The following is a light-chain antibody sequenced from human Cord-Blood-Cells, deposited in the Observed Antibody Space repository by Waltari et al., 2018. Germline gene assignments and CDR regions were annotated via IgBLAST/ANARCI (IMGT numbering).Light chain of an antibody. V-gene: IGKV1-39*01. J-gene: IGKJ3*01. Sequence: IQMTQPPSSLSASVGARVTITCRASQSISSYLNWYQQKPGKPPKLLLFAASSLQSGGPSRVSGCGSGTEFTLTISILQPEDVAAYYCEQSYSTRFTFGPGTKVDIK. CDR2: AAS. CDR1: QSISSY. CDR3: EQSYSTRFT.